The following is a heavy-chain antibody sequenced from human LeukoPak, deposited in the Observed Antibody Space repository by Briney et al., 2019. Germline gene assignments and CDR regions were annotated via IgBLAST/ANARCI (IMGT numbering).Heavy chain of an antibody. D-gene: IGHD3/OR15-3a*01. CDR2: ISSDGSTK. CDR1: GFTFSNYA. Sequence: GTSLRLPCAASGFTFSNYAMHWVRQAPDKGPEWVAVISSDGSTKYYAESVKGRFTISRDNSKNTLYLQMNSLRTEDTAVYYCARWLGTGYYTFDYWGQGTLVTVSS. J-gene: IGHJ4*02. V-gene: IGHV3-30*01. CDR3: ARWLGTGYYTFDY.